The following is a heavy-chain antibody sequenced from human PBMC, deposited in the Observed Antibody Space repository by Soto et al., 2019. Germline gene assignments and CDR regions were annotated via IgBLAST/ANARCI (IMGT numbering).Heavy chain of an antibody. J-gene: IGHJ5*02. D-gene: IGHD6-13*01. V-gene: IGHV4-34*01. CDR2: INHSGST. Sequence: PSGTLSITCAVYVGSFSGYYWSWIRQPPGKGLEWIGEINHSGSTNYNPSLKSRVTISVDTSKNQFSLRLSSVTAADTAVYYCAREGVHSSSWTKRKNWFDPWGQGTLVTVSS. CDR1: VGSFSGYY. CDR3: AREGVHSSSWTKRKNWFDP.